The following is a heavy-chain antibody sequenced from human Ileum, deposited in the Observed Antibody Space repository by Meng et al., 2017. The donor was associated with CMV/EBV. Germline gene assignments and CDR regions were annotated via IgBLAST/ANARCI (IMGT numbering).Heavy chain of an antibody. J-gene: IGHJ5*01. CDR1: AIRSTTYY. D-gene: IGHD6-13*01. V-gene: IGHV4-39*01. CDR3: ARQTSGYTSSPHKFDS. CDR2: VYYSGIS. Sequence: AIRSTTYYWGWIRQPPGKGLEWIGSVYYSGISYSHPSLKSRVTISVDTSKNQFSLKLNSVTATDTAVYYCARQTSGYTSSPHKFDSWGQGTLVTVSS.